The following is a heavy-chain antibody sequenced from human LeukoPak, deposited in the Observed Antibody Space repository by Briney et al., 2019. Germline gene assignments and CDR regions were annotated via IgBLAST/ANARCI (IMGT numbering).Heavy chain of an antibody. CDR1: GYSISSGYY. D-gene: IGHD5-18*01. CDR2: IYHSGST. CDR3: ARLPGGIQLWGRSFDY. Sequence: KSSETLSLTCAVSGYSISSGYYWGWIRQPPGKGLEWIGSIYHSGSTYYNPSLKSRVTISVDTSKNQVSLKLSSVTAADTAVYYCARLPGGIQLWGRSFDYWGQGTLVTVSS. J-gene: IGHJ4*02. V-gene: IGHV4-38-2*01.